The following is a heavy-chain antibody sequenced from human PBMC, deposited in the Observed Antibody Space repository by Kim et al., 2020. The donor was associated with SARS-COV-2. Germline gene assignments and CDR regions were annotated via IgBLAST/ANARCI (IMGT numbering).Heavy chain of an antibody. CDR2: IYYSGIT. J-gene: IGHJ6*02. CDR1: GGSISTYY. Sequence: SETLSLTCTVSGGSISTYYWSWIRQPPGKGLEWIGYIYYSGITNYNPSLKSRVTISVDTSKNQFSLKLSSVTAADSAVYYCARKGSTWYLGMDVWGQGTT. V-gene: IGHV4-59*01. CDR3: ARKGSTWYLGMDV. D-gene: IGHD6-13*01.